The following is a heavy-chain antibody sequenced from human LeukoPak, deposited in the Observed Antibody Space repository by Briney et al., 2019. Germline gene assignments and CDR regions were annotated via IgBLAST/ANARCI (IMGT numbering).Heavy chain of an antibody. Sequence: SETLSLTCAVSGGSISSSNWWSWVRQPPGKGLEWIGEIYHSGSTYYNPSLKSRVTISVDTSKNQFSLKLSSVTAADTAVYYCARAITMIVVVFDIWGQGTMVTASS. CDR2: IYHSGST. V-gene: IGHV4-4*02. J-gene: IGHJ3*02. D-gene: IGHD3-22*01. CDR1: GGSISSSNW. CDR3: ARAITMIVVVFDI.